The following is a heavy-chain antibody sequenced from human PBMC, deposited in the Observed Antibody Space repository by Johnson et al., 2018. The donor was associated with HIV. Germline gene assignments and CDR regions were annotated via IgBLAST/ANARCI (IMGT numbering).Heavy chain of an antibody. Sequence: MHLVESGGGLVQPGGSLRLSCAASGFNFGGYWMSWVRQAPGKGLEWVANIKQDGSEKYYVDSAKGRFTISRDNAKDSLYLQMNSLRPDDTAVYYCARGGSSWYLRAFDIWGQGTMVTVSS. CDR3: ARGGSSWYLRAFDI. D-gene: IGHD6-13*01. CDR2: IKQDGSEK. J-gene: IGHJ3*02. CDR1: GFNFGGYW. V-gene: IGHV3-7*05.